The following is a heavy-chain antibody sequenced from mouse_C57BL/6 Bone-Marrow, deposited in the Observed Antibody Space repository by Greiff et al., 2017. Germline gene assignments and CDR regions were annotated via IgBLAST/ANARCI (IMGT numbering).Heavy chain of an antibody. D-gene: IGHD2-1*01. J-gene: IGHJ1*03. CDR1: GFSLTSYA. Sequence: VKLMESGPGLVAPSQSLSITCTVSGFSLTSYAISWVRKPPGKGLEWLGVIWTGGGTNYNSALKSSLSISKDNSKSQVFLKMTSLQADDTARYYGDRGDNNGNQRYFDVWGTGTTVTVSS. CDR2: IWTGGGT. V-gene: IGHV2-9-1*01. CDR3: DRGDNNGNQRYFDV.